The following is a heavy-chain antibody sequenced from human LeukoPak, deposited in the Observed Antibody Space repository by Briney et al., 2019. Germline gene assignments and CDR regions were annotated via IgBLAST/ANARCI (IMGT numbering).Heavy chain of an antibody. CDR3: ARALAVAGTYYYGMDV. V-gene: IGHV3-13*04. D-gene: IGHD6-19*01. Sequence: GGSLRLSCAASGFTLSSYDMHWVRQATGKGLEWVSAIGTAGDTYYPGSVKGRFTISRENAKNSLYLQMNSLRAGDTAVYYCARALAVAGTYYYGMDVWGQGTTVTVSS. CDR1: GFTLSSYD. J-gene: IGHJ6*02. CDR2: IGTAGDT.